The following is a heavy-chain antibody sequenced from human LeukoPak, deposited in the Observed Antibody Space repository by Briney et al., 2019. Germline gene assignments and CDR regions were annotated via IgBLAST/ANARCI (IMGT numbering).Heavy chain of an antibody. V-gene: IGHV1-46*01. J-gene: IGHJ5*02. CDR1: GYTFTSYY. D-gene: IGHD3-10*01. CDR2: INPSGGST. Sequence: ASVTVSCKASGYTFTSYYMHWVRQAPGQGLEWMGIINPSGGSTSYAQKFQGRVTMTRDTSTSTVYMELSSLRSEDTAVYYCARARRPSLVRFGEFDPWGQGTLVTVSS. CDR3: ARARRPSLVRFGEFDP.